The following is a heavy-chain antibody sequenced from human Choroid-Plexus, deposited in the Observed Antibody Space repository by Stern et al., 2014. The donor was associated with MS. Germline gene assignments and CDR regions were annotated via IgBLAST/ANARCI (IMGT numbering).Heavy chain of an antibody. CDR1: GYSITSAAFS. CDR2: MFYGGGP. J-gene: IGHJ5*02. V-gene: IGHV4-30-2*01. D-gene: IGHD2-2*01. Sequence: QVQLQESGSGLVKPSQTLSLTCSVSGYSITSAAFSWTWIRQAPGKGLEWIGYMFYGGGPLYNPSLRSRVNISVHTSKTQFSLRLNSVTAADTAVYYCARGRSRVHPXXXPWGQGTLVTVSS. CDR3: ARGRSRVHPXXXP.